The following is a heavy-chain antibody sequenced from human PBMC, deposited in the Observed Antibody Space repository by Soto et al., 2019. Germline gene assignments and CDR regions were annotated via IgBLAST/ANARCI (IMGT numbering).Heavy chain of an antibody. V-gene: IGHV3-30*03. Sequence: QVQLVESGGGVVQAGGSLGLSCTASGFTFSTYGMHWVRQAPGKGPEWVAVMSHDGSHKAFLDSVKGRFIISRDNSKNELYLQMNSLRPDDRAVYYCASLHRSGGAHYSYGMDVWGQGTTVIVSS. D-gene: IGHD6-19*01. CDR3: ASLHRSGGAHYSYGMDV. J-gene: IGHJ6*02. CDR1: GFTFSTYG. CDR2: MSHDGSHK.